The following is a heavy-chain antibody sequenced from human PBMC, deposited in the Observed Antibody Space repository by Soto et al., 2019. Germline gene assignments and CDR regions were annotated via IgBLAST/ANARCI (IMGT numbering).Heavy chain of an antibody. V-gene: IGHV4-59*08. Sequence: QVQLQESGPGLVKPSETLSLTCTVSGGSISSYYWSWIRQPPGKGLEWIGYIYYGGSTNYNPSLKSRVTISVDTSKNQFSLKLSSVTAADTAVYYCATTTVTRGYFDYWGQGTLVTVSS. CDR2: IYYGGST. CDR1: GGSISSYY. CDR3: ATTTVTRGYFDY. J-gene: IGHJ4*02. D-gene: IGHD4-17*01.